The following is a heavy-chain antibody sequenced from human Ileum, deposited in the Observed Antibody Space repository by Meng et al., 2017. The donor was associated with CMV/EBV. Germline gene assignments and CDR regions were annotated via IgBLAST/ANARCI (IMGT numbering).Heavy chain of an antibody. Sequence: QITLKESCPQLVKPTQTLTLTCTFSGFSFSTRGVGVGWIRQPPGKALEWLALIYWDEDKGYSPSLKRRLTITKDTSKNQVVLTMTNVDPVDTATYFCARSLYYSSYYFDYWGQGTLVTVSS. CDR2: IYWDEDK. V-gene: IGHV2-5*02. CDR3: ARSLYYSSYYFDY. J-gene: IGHJ4*02. D-gene: IGHD3-16*01. CDR1: GFSFSTRGVG.